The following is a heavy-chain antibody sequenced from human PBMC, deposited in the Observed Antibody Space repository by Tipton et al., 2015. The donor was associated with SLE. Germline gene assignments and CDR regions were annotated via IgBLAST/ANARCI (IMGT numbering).Heavy chain of an antibody. CDR3: ARGKSSSSWYVGY. CDR2: IYTSGST. V-gene: IGHV4-61*09. D-gene: IGHD6-13*01. CDR1: GGSISSGSYY. J-gene: IGHJ4*02. Sequence: TLSLTCTVSGGSISSGSYYWSWIRQPAGKGLEWIGHIYTSGSTNYNPSLKSRVTISVDTSKNQFSLKLSSVTAGDTAVYYCARGKSSSSWYVGYWGQGTLVTVSS.